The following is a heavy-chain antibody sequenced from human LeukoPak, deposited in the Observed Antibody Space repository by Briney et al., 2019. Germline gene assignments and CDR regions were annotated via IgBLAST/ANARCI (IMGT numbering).Heavy chain of an antibody. V-gene: IGHV6-1*01. CDR2: TYYRSKWYN. D-gene: IGHD1-1*01. CDR3: ANSKPMWNDAFDI. Sequence: SQTLSLTCAISGDSVSSNSALWNWIRQSPSRGLEWLGRTYYRSKWYNDYVVSVKSRITINADTSKNQFSLQLNSVTPEDTAVYYCANSKPMWNDAFDIWGQGTMVTVSS. J-gene: IGHJ3*02. CDR1: GDSVSSNSAL.